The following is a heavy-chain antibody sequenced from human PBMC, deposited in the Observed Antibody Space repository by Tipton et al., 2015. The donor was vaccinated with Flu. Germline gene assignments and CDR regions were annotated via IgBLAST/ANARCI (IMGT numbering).Heavy chain of an antibody. CDR1: NFTFSKAW. Sequence: SLRLSCAASNFTFSKAWMSWVRQAPGKGLEWVGRIKTKADGGTRDYAAPVKGRFVISRDDSKNMLYLQMSGLKTEDTAIYYCTTDHMQAWFGEIWGSDNWFDPWGQGTQVIVSS. D-gene: IGHD3-10*01. V-gene: IGHV3-15*01. CDR3: TTDHMQAWFGEIWGSDNWFDP. J-gene: IGHJ5*02. CDR2: IKTKADGGTR.